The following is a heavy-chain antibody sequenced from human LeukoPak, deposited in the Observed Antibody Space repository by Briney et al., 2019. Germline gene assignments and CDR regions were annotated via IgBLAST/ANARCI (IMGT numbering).Heavy chain of an antibody. V-gene: IGHV3-21*01. CDR1: GFTFSSYS. Sequence: PGGSLRLSCAASGFTFSSYSMNWVRQAPGKGLEWVSYYADSVKGRFTISRDNAKNSLCLQMNSLRAEDTAVYYCARDAHYGSGSNDYWGQGTLVTVSS. J-gene: IGHJ4*02. D-gene: IGHD3-10*01. CDR3: ARDAHYGSGSNDY.